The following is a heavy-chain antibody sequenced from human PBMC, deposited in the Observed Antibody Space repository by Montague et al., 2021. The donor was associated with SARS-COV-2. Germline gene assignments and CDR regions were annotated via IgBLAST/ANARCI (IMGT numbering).Heavy chain of an antibody. Sequence: SETLSLTCAVSGASTNSNSYYWGWIRQPPGKGLGWIGEINHSANTKYNPSLKSPVTISIDTSKNQFSLKMTSVTAADTATYYCASGIYPSGSYYNRYYYGLNIWGPGTTVIVSS. CDR3: ASGIYPSGSYYNRYYYGLNI. V-gene: IGHV4-39*07. D-gene: IGHD3-10*01. CDR2: INHSANT. J-gene: IGHJ6*02. CDR1: GASTNSNSYY.